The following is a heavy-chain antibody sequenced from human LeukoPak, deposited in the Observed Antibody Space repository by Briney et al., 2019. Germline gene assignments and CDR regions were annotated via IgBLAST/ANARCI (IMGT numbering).Heavy chain of an antibody. CDR3: ARERGSSWKTNNNWFDP. V-gene: IGHV4-59*01. Sequence: SETLSPTCTVSGGSISSYYWSWIRQPPGKGLEWIGYIYYSGSTNYNPSLKNRVTISVDTSKNQFSLKLSSVTAADTAVYYCARERGSSWKTNNNWFDPWGQGTLVTVSS. D-gene: IGHD6-13*01. CDR1: GGSISSYY. CDR2: IYYSGST. J-gene: IGHJ5*02.